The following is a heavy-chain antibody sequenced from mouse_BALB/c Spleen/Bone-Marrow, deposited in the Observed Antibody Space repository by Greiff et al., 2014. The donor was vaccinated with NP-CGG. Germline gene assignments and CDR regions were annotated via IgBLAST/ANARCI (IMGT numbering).Heavy chain of an antibody. D-gene: IGHD2-1*01. V-gene: IGHV1S81*02. CDR2: INPSNGRT. Sequence: VQLQQSGDELVKPGASVKLSCMASGFTFTSYWMHWVKQRPGQGPEWIGEINPSNGRTNYSEKFKRKATLTEDKSSSTAYMQLSSLTSEDSAVYYCARDGNYRYAMDYWGQGTSVTVSS. CDR1: GFTFTSYW. J-gene: IGHJ4*01. CDR3: ARDGNYRYAMDY.